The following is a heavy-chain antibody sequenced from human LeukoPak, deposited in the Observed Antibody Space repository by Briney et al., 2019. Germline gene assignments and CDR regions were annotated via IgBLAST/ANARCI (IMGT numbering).Heavy chain of an antibody. V-gene: IGHV1-46*01. D-gene: IGHD6-13*01. CDR2: INPSGGST. CDR3: ARDLRYTSSWYLVVGSLDY. J-gene: IGHJ4*02. CDR1: GYTFTSYY. Sequence: GASVKVSCKASGYTFTSYYMHWVRQAPGQGLEWMGIINPSGGSTSYAQKFQGRVTMTRDTSTSTVYMELSSLRSEDTAVYYCARDLRYTSSWYLVVGSLDYWGQGTLVTVSS.